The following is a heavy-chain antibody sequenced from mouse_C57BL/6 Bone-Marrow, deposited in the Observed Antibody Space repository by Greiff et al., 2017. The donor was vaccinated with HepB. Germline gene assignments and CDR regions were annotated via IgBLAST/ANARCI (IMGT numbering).Heavy chain of an antibody. CDR1: GYTFTSYW. J-gene: IGHJ3*01. Sequence: QVQLQQPGAELVKPGASVKLSCKASGYTFTSYWMQWVKQRPGQGLEWIGEIDPSDSYTNYNQKFKGKATLTVDTSSSTAYMQLSSLTSEDSAVYYCASRRNYDYDVGWFAYWGQGTLVTVSA. V-gene: IGHV1-50*01. CDR2: IDPSDSYT. D-gene: IGHD2-4*01. CDR3: ASRRNYDYDVGWFAY.